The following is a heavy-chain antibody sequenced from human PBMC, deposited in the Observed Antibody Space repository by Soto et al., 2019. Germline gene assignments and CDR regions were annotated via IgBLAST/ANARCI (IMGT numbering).Heavy chain of an antibody. CDR3: ARFGGYYYDSSGYNWFDP. CDR1: GFTFSSYW. CDR2: IKQDGSEK. J-gene: IGHJ5*02. V-gene: IGHV3-7*01. Sequence: GGSLRLSCAASGFTFSSYWMSWVRQAPGKGLGWVANIKQDGSEKYYVDSVKGRFTISRDNAKNSLYLQMNSLRAEDTAVYYCARFGGYYYDSSGYNWFDPWGQGTLVTVSS. D-gene: IGHD3-22*01.